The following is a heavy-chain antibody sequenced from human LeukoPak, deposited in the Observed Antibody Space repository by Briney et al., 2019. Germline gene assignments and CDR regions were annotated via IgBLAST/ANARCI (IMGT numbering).Heavy chain of an antibody. CDR2: VNNSGDYI. Sequence: GGSLRLSCAASGFTLNTYTMNWVRQAPGKGLEWVSSVNNSGDYIHYADSVKGRFTISRDNSKNSLYLQMNSLRAEDTAVYYCARALIGYYFDYWGQGTPVTVSS. J-gene: IGHJ4*02. D-gene: IGHD2-8*01. V-gene: IGHV3-21*06. CDR1: GFTLNTYT. CDR3: ARALIGYYFDY.